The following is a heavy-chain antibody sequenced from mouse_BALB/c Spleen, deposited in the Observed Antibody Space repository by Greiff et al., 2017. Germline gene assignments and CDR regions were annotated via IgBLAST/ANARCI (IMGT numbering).Heavy chain of an antibody. J-gene: IGHJ1*01. Sequence: VQLQQSDAELVKPGASVKISCKASGYTFTDHAIHWVKQKPEQGLEWIGYISPGNGDIKYNEKFKGKATLTADKSSSTAYMQLNSLTSEDSAVYFCRIWTKPPWYFDVWGAGTTVTVSS. D-gene: IGHD1-1*02. V-gene: IGHV1S53*02. CDR3: RIWTKPPWYFDV. CDR1: GYTFTDHA. CDR2: ISPGNGDI.